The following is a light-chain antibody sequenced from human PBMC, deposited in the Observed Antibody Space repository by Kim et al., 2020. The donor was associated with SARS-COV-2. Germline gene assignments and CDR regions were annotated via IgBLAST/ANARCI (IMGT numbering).Light chain of an antibody. CDR1: SSDVGGYDY. CDR3: GSYTSTNTRI. J-gene: IGLJ1*01. V-gene: IGLV2-14*03. CDR2: AVS. Sequence: QSITISCTGTSSDVGGYDYVSWYQQYPGKAPQVIVYAVSRRPSGVSNRFSGSKSGSTASLTISVLRAEDEADYYCGSYTSTNTRIFGTGTKVTVL.